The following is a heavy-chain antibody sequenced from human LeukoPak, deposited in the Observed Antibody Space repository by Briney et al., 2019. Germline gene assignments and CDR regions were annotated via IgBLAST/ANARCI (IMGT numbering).Heavy chain of an antibody. Sequence: SETLSLTCAVYGGSFSGYYWSWIRQPPGKGLEWIGEINHSGSTNYNPSLKSRVTISVDTSKNQFSLKLSSVTAADTAVYYCAGGIVGATDDAFDIWGQGTMVTVSS. J-gene: IGHJ3*02. CDR2: INHSGST. CDR1: GGSFSGYY. D-gene: IGHD1-26*01. CDR3: AGGIVGATDDAFDI. V-gene: IGHV4-34*01.